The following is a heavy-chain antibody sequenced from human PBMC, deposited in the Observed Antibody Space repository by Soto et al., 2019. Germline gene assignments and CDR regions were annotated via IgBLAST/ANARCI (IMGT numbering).Heavy chain of an antibody. D-gene: IGHD6-6*01. CDR2: ISAYDGNT. J-gene: IGHJ4*02. CDR1: GYTFTTYG. CDR3: ARDPATAYSSSSFDY. V-gene: IGHV1-18*04. Sequence: ASVKVSCKASGYTFTTYGVSWVRQAPGQGLEWMGWISAYDGNTKYAQKVQDRVSMTTVPSTSTAYMELRSLRSDDTAVYYCARDPATAYSSSSFDYWGQGTLVTVSS.